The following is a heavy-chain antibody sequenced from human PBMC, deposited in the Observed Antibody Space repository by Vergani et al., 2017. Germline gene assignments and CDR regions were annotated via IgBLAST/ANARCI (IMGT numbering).Heavy chain of an antibody. D-gene: IGHD3-10*01. J-gene: IGHJ5*02. Sequence: QLQLQVSGSGLVKPSQTLSLTCAVSGGSISSGGYSWSWIRQPPGKGLEWIGYIYHSGSTYYNPSLKSRVTISVDRSKNQFSLKLSCVTAADTAVYYCARDRITMSRGVIVGWFDPWGQGTLVTVSS. CDR2: IYHSGST. CDR1: GGSISSGGYS. CDR3: ARDRITMSRGVIVGWFDP. V-gene: IGHV4-30-2*01.